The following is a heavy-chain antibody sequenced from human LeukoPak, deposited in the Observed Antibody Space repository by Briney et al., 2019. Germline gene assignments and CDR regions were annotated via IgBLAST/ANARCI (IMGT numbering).Heavy chain of an antibody. CDR1: GFTFSRYW. CDR3: ARVDLPYYFDY. Sequence: GGSLRLSCAASGFTFSRYWMSWVRQAPGKGLEWVANIKQDGSEKYYADSVKGRITISRDNAKNSLYLQMNSLRAEDTAVYYCARVDLPYYFDYWGQGTLITVSS. V-gene: IGHV3-7*02. D-gene: IGHD3/OR15-3a*01. J-gene: IGHJ4*02. CDR2: IKQDGSEK.